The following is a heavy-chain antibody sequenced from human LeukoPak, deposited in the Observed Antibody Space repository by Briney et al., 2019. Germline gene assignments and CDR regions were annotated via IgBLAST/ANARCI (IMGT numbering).Heavy chain of an antibody. CDR3: ARHKGPIKGAQRYYFDY. Sequence: SETLSLTCTVSGGSISSYYWSWIRQPAGKGLEWIGRIYTSGSTNYNPSLKSRVTISVDTSKNQFSLKLSSVTAADTAVYYCARHKGPIKGAQRYYFDYWGQGTLVTVSS. CDR1: GGSISSYY. D-gene: IGHD1-26*01. CDR2: IYTSGST. V-gene: IGHV4-4*07. J-gene: IGHJ4*02.